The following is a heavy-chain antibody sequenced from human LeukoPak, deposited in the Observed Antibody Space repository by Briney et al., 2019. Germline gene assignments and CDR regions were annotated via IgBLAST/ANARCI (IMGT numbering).Heavy chain of an antibody. CDR2: ISGSGGST. D-gene: IGHD1-7*01. CDR3: AKRRGLELTYYYYMDV. Sequence: PGGTLRLSCAASGLTFANYAMTWVRQAPGKGLEWVSAISGSGGSTYYADSVKGRFTISRDNSKNTLYLQMNSLRADDTAVYYCAKRRGLELTYYYYMDVWGKGTTVTVSS. V-gene: IGHV3-23*01. CDR1: GLTFANYA. J-gene: IGHJ6*03.